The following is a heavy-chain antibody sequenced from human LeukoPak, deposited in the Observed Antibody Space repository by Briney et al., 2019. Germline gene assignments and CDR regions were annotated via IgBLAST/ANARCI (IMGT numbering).Heavy chain of an antibody. V-gene: IGHV3-23*01. D-gene: IGHD3-22*01. Sequence: GGSLRLSCAASGFTFSSYAMSWVRQAPGKGLERISAISGSGGSTYYADSVKGRFTISRDNSKNTLYLQMNSLRAEDTAVYYCAKHVQDYYDSSGSRSYDYSGQGTLVTVSS. J-gene: IGHJ4*02. CDR1: GFTFSSYA. CDR3: AKHVQDYYDSSGSRSYDY. CDR2: ISGSGGST.